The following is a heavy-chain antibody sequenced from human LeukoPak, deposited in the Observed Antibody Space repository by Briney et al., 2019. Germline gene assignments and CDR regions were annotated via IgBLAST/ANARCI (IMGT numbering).Heavy chain of an antibody. CDR1: GGTFSSYA. D-gene: IGHD3-16*02. Sequence: SVKVSCKASGGTFSSYAISWVRQAPGQGLEWMGRIIPILGIANYAQKFQGGVTITADKSTSTAYMELSSLRSEDTAAYYCALYYDYVWGSYRFDAFDIWGQGTMVTVSS. J-gene: IGHJ3*02. CDR3: ALYYDYVWGSYRFDAFDI. CDR2: IIPILGIA. V-gene: IGHV1-69*04.